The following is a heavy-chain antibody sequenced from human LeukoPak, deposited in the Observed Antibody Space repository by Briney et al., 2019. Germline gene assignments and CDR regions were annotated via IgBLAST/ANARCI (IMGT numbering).Heavy chain of an antibody. CDR2: IYRSGST. Sequence: PSETLSLTCAVSGGSISSSHWWTWVRQPPGKGLEWIGEIYRSGSTNYNPSLKSRLTIAVDKSKNQFSLRLSSVTAADTAVYYCARVYCTSTICFLLGDYWGQGTLATVSS. CDR3: ARVYCTSTICFLLGDY. V-gene: IGHV4-4*02. J-gene: IGHJ4*02. D-gene: IGHD2-2*01. CDR1: GGSISSSHW.